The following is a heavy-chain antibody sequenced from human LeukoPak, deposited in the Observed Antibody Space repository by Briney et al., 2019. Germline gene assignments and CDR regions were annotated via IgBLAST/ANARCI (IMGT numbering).Heavy chain of an antibody. V-gene: IGHV4-39*01. CDR2: IYYSGST. J-gene: IGHJ4*02. CDR1: GGSISSSSYY. D-gene: IGHD3-10*01. Sequence: SETLSLTCTVSGGSISSSSYYWGWIRQPPGKGLEWIGSIYYSGSTYYNPSLKSRVTISVDTSKNQFSLKLSSVTAADTAVYYCWRPSRFGELLDYWGQGTLVTVSS. CDR3: WRPSRFGELLDY.